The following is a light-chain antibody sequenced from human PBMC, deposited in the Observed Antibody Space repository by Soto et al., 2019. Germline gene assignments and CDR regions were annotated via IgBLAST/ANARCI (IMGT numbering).Light chain of an antibody. CDR2: ENN. CDR3: QSYDSSLSGYV. J-gene: IGLJ1*01. Sequence: QSVLTQPPSVSEAPGQRVTISCTGSSSNIGAGYEAHWYQQVPGTAPKRLIYENNNRPSGVPDRFSGSKSGTSASLAITGLQAEDEAEYYCQSYDSSLSGYVCGTGTKVTVL. CDR1: SSNIGAGYE. V-gene: IGLV1-40*01.